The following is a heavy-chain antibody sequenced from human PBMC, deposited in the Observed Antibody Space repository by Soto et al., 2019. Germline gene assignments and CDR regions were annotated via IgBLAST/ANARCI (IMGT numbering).Heavy chain of an antibody. CDR1: GFTFSDHY. V-gene: IGHV3-72*01. D-gene: IGHD1-26*01. J-gene: IGHJ4*02. CDR2: SRNKANSYST. Sequence: EVQLVESVGGLVQPGGSLRLSCAASGFTFSDHYMDWVRQAPGKGLEWVGRSRNKANSYSTEYAASVKGRFTISRDESKNSLYLQMNSLKTEDTAVYYCARFSGSYTRGLDYWGQGTLVTVSS. CDR3: ARFSGSYTRGLDY.